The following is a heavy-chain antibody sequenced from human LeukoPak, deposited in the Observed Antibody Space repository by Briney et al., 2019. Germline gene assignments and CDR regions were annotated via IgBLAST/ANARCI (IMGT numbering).Heavy chain of an antibody. CDR1: GFYFGGHA. D-gene: IGHD2-2*01. V-gene: IGHV3-30*02. CDR2: IRYDGSNK. J-gene: IGHJ4*02. CDR3: ASGYRDQLLFAAD. Sequence: GGSLRLSCVASGFYFGGHAMHWLRQAPGKGLEWVAFIRYDGSNKYYADSVKGRFAISRDNSKNSLYLQMNSLRAEDTAVYYCASGYRDQLLFAADWGQGTLVTVSS.